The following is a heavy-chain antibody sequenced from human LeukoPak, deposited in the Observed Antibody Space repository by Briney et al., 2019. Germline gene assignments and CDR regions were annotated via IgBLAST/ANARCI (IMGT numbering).Heavy chain of an antibody. Sequence: SGTLSLTCAVSGYSISSGYYWGWIRQPPGKGLEWIGRIYHSGSTYYNPSLKSRVTISVDTSKNHFSLKLSSVTAADTAVYYCARRRGYCSSTSCYREGNWFDPWGQGTLVTVSS. D-gene: IGHD2-2*02. CDR2: IYHSGST. CDR1: GYSISSGYY. V-gene: IGHV4-38-2*01. J-gene: IGHJ5*02. CDR3: ARRRGYCSSTSCYREGNWFDP.